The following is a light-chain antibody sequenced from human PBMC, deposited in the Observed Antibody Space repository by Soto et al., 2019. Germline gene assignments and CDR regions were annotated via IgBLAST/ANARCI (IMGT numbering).Light chain of an antibody. Sequence: EIVMMQSPAALSLSPGERATLSCRASQSVSSNLAWYQQKPGQAPRLLIYGASTRATGIPARFSGSGSGTEFTLTISSLQSEDFAVYYCQQYNNWPPITFGQGTRLEIK. V-gene: IGKV3-15*01. CDR3: QQYNNWPPIT. CDR2: GAS. CDR1: QSVSSN. J-gene: IGKJ5*01.